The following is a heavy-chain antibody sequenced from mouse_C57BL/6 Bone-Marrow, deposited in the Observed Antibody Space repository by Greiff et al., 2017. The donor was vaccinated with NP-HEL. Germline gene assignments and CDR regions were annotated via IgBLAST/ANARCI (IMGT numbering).Heavy chain of an antibody. CDR3: ARAGGYYYGSSVRPAWFAY. CDR2: INPGSGGT. V-gene: IGHV1-54*01. D-gene: IGHD1-1*01. J-gene: IGHJ3*01. Sequence: VQLVESGAELVRPGTSVKVSCKASGYAFTNYLIEWVKQRPGQGLEWIGVINPGSGGTNYNEKFKGKATLTADKSSSTAYMQLSSLTSEDSAVYFCARAGGYYYGSSVRPAWFAYWGQGTLVTVSA. CDR1: GYAFTNYL.